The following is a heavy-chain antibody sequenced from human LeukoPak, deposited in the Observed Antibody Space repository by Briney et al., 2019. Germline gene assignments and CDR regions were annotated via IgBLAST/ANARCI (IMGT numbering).Heavy chain of an antibody. Sequence: SQTLSLTCTVSGGSISSASHLWNWIRQLPGKGLEWIGYVYYSGTTAYNVSFKSRVGISVDTSKNQFSLRLSSVTAADTAVYYCARDYSGDYDSSGYLYYLDYWGQGFLVTVSS. CDR2: VYYSGTT. J-gene: IGHJ4*02. D-gene: IGHD3-22*01. CDR1: GGSISSASHL. CDR3: ARDYSGDYDSSGYLYYLDY. V-gene: IGHV4-31*03.